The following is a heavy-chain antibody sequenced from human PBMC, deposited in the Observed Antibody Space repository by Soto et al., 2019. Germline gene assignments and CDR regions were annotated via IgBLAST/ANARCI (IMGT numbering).Heavy chain of an antibody. J-gene: IGHJ6*02. CDR2: INPSGGST. CDR3: ATCSGGSCYSLGYYYYGMDV. D-gene: IGHD2-15*01. Sequence: ASVKVSCKASGYTFTSYYMHWVRQAPGQGLEWMGIINPSGGSTSYAQKFQGRVTMTRDTSTSTVYMELSSLRSEDTAVYYCATCSGGSCYSLGYYYYGMDVWGQGTTVTVSS. V-gene: IGHV1-46*01. CDR1: GYTFTSYY.